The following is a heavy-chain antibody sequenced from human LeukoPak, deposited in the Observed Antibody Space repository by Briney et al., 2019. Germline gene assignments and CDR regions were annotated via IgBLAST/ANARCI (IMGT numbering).Heavy chain of an antibody. CDR3: ARVPGGYEHLGLL. J-gene: IGHJ4*02. D-gene: IGHD6-13*01. CDR2: IYTSGST. CDR1: GGSISSGSYY. Sequence: SETLSLTCTVSGGSISSGSYYWSWIRQPAGKGLEWIGRIYTSGSTNYNPSLKSRVTISVDTSKNQFSLKLSSVTAADTAVYYWARVPGGYEHLGLLGAQETRVTFSS. V-gene: IGHV4-61*02.